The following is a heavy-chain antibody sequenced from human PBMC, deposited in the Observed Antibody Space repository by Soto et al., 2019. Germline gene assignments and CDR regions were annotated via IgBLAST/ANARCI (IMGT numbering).Heavy chain of an antibody. J-gene: IGHJ6*02. CDR3: ARDMLGGKGPNYYYGMDV. V-gene: IGHV4-59*01. Sequence: QVQLQESGPGLVKPSETLSLTCTVSGGSISNYYWSWLRQPPGKGLEWIGYISYSGSTNYNPSLKSRVSISVDTSKNQFSLRLSSVTAADTAVYYCARDMLGGKGPNYYYGMDVWGQGTTVTVSS. CDR1: GGSISNYY. CDR2: ISYSGST. D-gene: IGHD3-10*02.